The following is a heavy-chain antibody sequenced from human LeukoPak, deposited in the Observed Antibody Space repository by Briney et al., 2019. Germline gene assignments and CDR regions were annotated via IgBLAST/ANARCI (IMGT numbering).Heavy chain of an antibody. Sequence: PGGSLRLSCAASGFTFSSHWMNWVRQALGKGLEWVANINQDGSEKYYVDSVKGRFTISRDNAKNSLYLQMNSLRAEDTAVYYCAEVNTDWGQGTLVTVSS. CDR2: INQDGSEK. J-gene: IGHJ4*02. CDR1: GFTFSSHW. CDR3: AEVNTD. V-gene: IGHV3-7*01. D-gene: IGHD3-22*01.